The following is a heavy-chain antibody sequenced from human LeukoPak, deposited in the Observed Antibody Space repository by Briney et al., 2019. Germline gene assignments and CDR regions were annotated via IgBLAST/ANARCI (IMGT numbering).Heavy chain of an antibody. D-gene: IGHD3-10*01. CDR3: ARSYGSGNIFTYYYGMDV. V-gene: IGHV4-59*01. Sequence: SETLSLTCTVSGGSISSYYWSWIRQPPGKGLEWIGYIYYSGSTNYNPSLKSRVTISVDTSKNQFSLKLSFVTAADTAVYYCARSYGSGNIFTYYYGMDVWGQGTTVTVSS. CDR1: GGSISSYY. CDR2: IYYSGST. J-gene: IGHJ6*02.